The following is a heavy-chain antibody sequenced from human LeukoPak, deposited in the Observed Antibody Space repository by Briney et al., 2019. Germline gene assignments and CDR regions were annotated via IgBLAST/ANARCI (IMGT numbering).Heavy chain of an antibody. Sequence: GASVKVSCKASGYTFTSYGISWVRQAPGQGLEWMGWISAYNGNTNYAQKLQGRVTMATDTSTSTAYMELRSLRSDDTAVYYCARGQNYCSGGSCYARVRGFGNWFDPWGQGTLVTVS. CDR3: ARGQNYCSGGSCYARVRGFGNWFDP. D-gene: IGHD2-15*01. J-gene: IGHJ5*02. CDR2: ISAYNGNT. CDR1: GYTFTSYG. V-gene: IGHV1-18*01.